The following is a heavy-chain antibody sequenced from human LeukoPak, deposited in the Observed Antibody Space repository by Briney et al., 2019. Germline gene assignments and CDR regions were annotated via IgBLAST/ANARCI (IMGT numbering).Heavy chain of an antibody. CDR3: ARRGYDGSAPPDY. D-gene: IGHD3-22*01. Sequence: PGESLKISCKGSGYYFTSYWIGWVRQMPGKGLEWMEIIYPGDSDTRYSPSFQGQVTISADKSISTAYLQWSSLKASDTAMYYCARRGYDGSAPPDYRGQGTLVTVSS. CDR2: IYPGDSDT. CDR1: GYYFTSYW. J-gene: IGHJ4*02. V-gene: IGHV5-51*01.